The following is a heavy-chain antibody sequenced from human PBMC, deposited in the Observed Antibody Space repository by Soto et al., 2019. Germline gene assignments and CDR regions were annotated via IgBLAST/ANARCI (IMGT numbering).Heavy chain of an antibody. CDR1: GFTFTSSA. CDR2: IVVGSGNT. J-gene: IGHJ6*02. V-gene: IGHV1-58*01. Sequence: SVKLCCKASGFTFTSSAVQWVRQARGQRLEWIGWIVVGSGNTNYAQKFQERVTITRDMSTSTAYMELSSLRSEDTAVYYCAAPANCSSTIFYSWGYYYYGMDVRGQRTTVTVS. D-gene: IGHD2-2*01. CDR3: AAPANCSSTIFYSWGYYYYGMDV.